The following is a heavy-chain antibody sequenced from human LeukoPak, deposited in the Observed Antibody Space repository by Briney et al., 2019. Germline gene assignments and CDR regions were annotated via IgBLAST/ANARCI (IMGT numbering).Heavy chain of an antibody. CDR1: GYSFTSYW. J-gene: IGHJ3*02. CDR2: IYPGDSDT. CDR3: ARQPYSSDWYSAFDI. D-gene: IGHD6-19*01. V-gene: IGHV5-51*01. Sequence: GESLKISCKGSGYSFTSYWIGWVRQMPGKGLEWMGIIYPGDSDTRYSPSFQGQVTISADKSISTAYLQWSSLKASDTAMYYCARQPYSSDWYSAFDIWGQGTMVTVSS.